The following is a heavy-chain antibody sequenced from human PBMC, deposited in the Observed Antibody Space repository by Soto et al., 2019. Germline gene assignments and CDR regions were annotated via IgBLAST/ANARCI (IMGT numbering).Heavy chain of an antibody. D-gene: IGHD3-10*01. CDR1: GFRFSSCA. Sequence: QVQLVESGGGLVQPGRSLRLSCAASGFRFSSCAMHWVRQAPGKGLEWVTLISYDGSKKYTAESVKGRFTISRDNSKNTLYLQMNRLGAEDTAVYYWARERGTMATANVVDFWGQGTLVTVS. CDR3: ARERGTMATANVVDF. CDR2: ISYDGSKK. J-gene: IGHJ4*02. V-gene: IGHV3-33*01.